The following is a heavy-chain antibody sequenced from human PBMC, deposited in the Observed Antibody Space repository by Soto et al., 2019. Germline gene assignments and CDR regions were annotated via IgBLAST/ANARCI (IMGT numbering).Heavy chain of an antibody. CDR2: INHSGST. D-gene: IGHD6-13*01. CDR3: AREQQLRGDYNWFDP. J-gene: IGHJ5*02. Sequence: QVQLQQWGAGLLKPSETLSLTCAVYGGSFSGYYWSWIRQPPGKGLEWIGEINHSGSTNYNPSLKSRVPISVDTSKNQCSLKLSSVTAADTAVYYCAREQQLRGDYNWFDPWGQGTLVTVSS. V-gene: IGHV4-34*01. CDR1: GGSFSGYY.